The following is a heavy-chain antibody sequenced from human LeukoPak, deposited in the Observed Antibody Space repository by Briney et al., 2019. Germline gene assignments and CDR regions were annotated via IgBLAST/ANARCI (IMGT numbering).Heavy chain of an antibody. V-gene: IGHV4-61*02. CDR3: ARAPRQQLFPVY. J-gene: IGHJ4*02. CDR1: GDSISSDNYY. CDR2: FNTGGNT. D-gene: IGHD6-13*01. Sequence: SETLSLTCTVSGDSISSDNYYWSWIRQPAGTGLEYIGRFNTGGNTYYNPSLKSRVTISLDTSKNLLSLRLSSVTAADTAVYYCARAPRQQLFPVYWGQGTLATVFS.